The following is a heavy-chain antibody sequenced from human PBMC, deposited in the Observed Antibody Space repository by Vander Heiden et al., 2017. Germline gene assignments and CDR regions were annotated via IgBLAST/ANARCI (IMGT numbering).Heavy chain of an antibody. CDR1: GFPFSSYT. Sequence: DVQLVQSGGGLVQPGGSLSLSCGASGFPFSSYTMTWVRQTPGKGLEWISYISATGVTIYYSQSVEGRFTISRDNVKNSLYLQMNNLRDDDTGVYYCARDPKLYGAFGPYFDYWGQGVLVTVAS. D-gene: IGHD2-15*01. CDR2: ISATGVTI. CDR3: ARDPKLYGAFGPYFDY. J-gene: IGHJ4*02. V-gene: IGHV3-48*02.